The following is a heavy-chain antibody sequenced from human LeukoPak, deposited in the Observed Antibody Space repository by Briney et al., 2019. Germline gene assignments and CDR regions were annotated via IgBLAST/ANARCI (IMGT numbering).Heavy chain of an antibody. D-gene: IGHD3-22*01. Sequence: SVKVSCKASGGTFSSYAISWVRQAPGQGLEWMGGIIPIFGTANYAQKFQGRVTITADESASTAYMELSSLRSEDTAVYYCARDDYYDSSGPGGVDYWGQGTLVTVSS. CDR3: ARDDYYDSSGPGGVDY. V-gene: IGHV1-69*13. CDR1: GGTFSSYA. J-gene: IGHJ4*02. CDR2: IIPIFGTA.